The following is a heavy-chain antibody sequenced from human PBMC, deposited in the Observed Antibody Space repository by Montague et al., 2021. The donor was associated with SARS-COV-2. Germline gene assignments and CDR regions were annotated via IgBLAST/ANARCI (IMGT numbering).Heavy chain of an antibody. Sequence: SETLSLTCAVYGGSFSGYYWSWIRQPPGKGLEWIGEINHSGSTNYNPSLKSRVTISVDTSKNQFSLKLSSVTAADTAVYYRARVRAVPAAMRIFSLGRSYYGMDVWGQGTTDTVSS. J-gene: IGHJ6*02. CDR2: INHSGST. V-gene: IGHV4-34*01. CDR1: GGSFSGYY. D-gene: IGHD2-2*01. CDR3: ARVRAVPAAMRIFSLGRSYYGMDV.